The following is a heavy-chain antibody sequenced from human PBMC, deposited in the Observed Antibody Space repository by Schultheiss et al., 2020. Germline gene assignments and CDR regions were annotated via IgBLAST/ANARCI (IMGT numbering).Heavy chain of an antibody. V-gene: IGHV4-61*01. CDR1: GGSVSSGSYY. Sequence: SETLSLTCTASGGSVSSGSYYWSWIRQSPGKGLEWLGYVYNSGNTIYNPSVESRATISIDTSKNQFSLKLSSVTAADTAVFYCARHTDSSGYYYFDYWGQGTLVTVSS. CDR3: ARHTDSSGYYYFDY. D-gene: IGHD3-22*01. CDR2: VYNSGNT. J-gene: IGHJ4*02.